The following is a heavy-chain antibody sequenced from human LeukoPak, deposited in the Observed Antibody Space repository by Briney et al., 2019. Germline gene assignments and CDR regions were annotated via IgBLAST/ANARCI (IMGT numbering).Heavy chain of an antibody. D-gene: IGHD1-26*01. V-gene: IGHV1-18*01. CDR1: GYSFHSFA. Sequence: ASVKVSCKASGYSFHSFAINWVRQAPGQGLEWLGRISTDNGNTNYAQKFQGRVTMTTDTSTSIVYMELRRLTSDDTAVYYCARESGGSYLYYYYYMDVWGKGTTVTISS. CDR2: ISTDNGNT. CDR3: ARESGGSYLYYYYYMDV. J-gene: IGHJ6*03.